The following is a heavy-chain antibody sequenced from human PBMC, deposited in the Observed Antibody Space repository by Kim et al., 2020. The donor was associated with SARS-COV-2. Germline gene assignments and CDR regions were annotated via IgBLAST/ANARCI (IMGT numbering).Heavy chain of an antibody. V-gene: IGHV3-23*01. J-gene: IGHJ4*02. Sequence: THYADSVNGRFTVTRDNSKCTLHLQMNGLRAEDTALYYCAKRARANYFEYWGQGTLVTFSS. CDR3: AKRARANYFEY. CDR2: T. D-gene: IGHD3-10*01.